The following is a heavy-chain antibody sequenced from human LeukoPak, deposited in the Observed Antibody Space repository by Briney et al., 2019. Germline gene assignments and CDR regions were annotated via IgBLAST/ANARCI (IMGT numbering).Heavy chain of an antibody. CDR1: GGSISTSSYY. V-gene: IGHV4-39*02. CDR3: AREGGPYRPLDY. Sequence: PSETLSLTCTVSGGSISTSSYYWGWIRQPPGKGLEWIGSIYYSGRTYHNPSLKSRVTISVDTSKNQFSLKLSSVTAADTAVYYCAREGGPYRPLDYAGQGTLVTVAS. J-gene: IGHJ4*02. CDR2: IYYSGRT.